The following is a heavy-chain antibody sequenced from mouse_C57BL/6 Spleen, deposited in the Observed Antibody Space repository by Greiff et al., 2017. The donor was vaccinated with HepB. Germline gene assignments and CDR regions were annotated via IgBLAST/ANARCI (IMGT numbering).Heavy chain of an antibody. CDR2: FYPGSGSI. J-gene: IGHJ3*01. CDR3: ARHEDTPLLLRYPAWFAY. Sequence: VQLQQSGAELVKPGASVKLSCKASGYTFTEYTIHWVKQRSGQGLEWIGWFYPGSGSIKYNEKFKDKATLTADKSSSTVYMELSRLTSEDSAVYVCARHEDTPLLLRYPAWFAYWGQGTLVTVSA. D-gene: IGHD1-1*01. CDR1: GYTFTEYT. V-gene: IGHV1-62-2*01.